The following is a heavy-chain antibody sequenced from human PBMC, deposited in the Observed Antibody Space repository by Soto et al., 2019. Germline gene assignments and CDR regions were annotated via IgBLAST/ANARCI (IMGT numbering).Heavy chain of an antibody. D-gene: IGHD1-26*01. Sequence: LSLTCAFVGASVNSANYNWAWVRQTPGKWLEWIGTIYYGGTTYYNPSHKSRITISVAPSKTQFSLQLRSVTAAATAVYDCVTKEKGGSYSEDGGQASRV. J-gene: IGHJ4*02. CDR2: IYYGGTT. CDR3: VTKEKGGSYSED. V-gene: IGHV4-39*01. CDR1: GASVNSANYN.